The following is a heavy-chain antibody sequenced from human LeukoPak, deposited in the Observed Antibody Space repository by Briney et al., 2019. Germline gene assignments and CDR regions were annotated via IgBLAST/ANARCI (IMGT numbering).Heavy chain of an antibody. V-gene: IGHV4-39*07. Sequence: SETLSLTCTVSGGSISSSSYYWGWIRQPPGKGLEWIGSIYYSGSTYYNPSLKSRVTISVDTSKNQFSLKLSSVTAADTAVYYCARMGPWIQLWLPFDYWGQGTLVTVSS. CDR1: GGSISSSSYY. J-gene: IGHJ4*02. CDR3: ARMGPWIQLWLPFDY. D-gene: IGHD5-18*01. CDR2: IYYSGST.